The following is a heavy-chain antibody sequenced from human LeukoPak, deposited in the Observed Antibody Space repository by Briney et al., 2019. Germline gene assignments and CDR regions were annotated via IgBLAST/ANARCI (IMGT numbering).Heavy chain of an antibody. Sequence: PSETLSLTCTVSGDSVSRYYWSWIRQPAGNRLEWIGRISTSGSARYNPSLKSRVTLSIDTSKNQISLNVKSVTAADTAVYYCTGESYRTSFLFDLWGQGTLVTVSS. CDR3: TGESYRTSFLFDL. CDR1: GDSVSRYY. J-gene: IGHJ4*02. V-gene: IGHV4-4*07. D-gene: IGHD5-12*01. CDR2: ISTSGSA.